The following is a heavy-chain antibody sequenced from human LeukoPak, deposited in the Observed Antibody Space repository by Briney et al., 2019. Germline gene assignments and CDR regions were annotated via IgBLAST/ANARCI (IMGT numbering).Heavy chain of an antibody. CDR3: ANGLPEADAFDI. V-gene: IGHV1-24*01. D-gene: IGHD1-1*01. Sequence: GASVKVSCKVSGYTLTELSMHWVRQAPGKGLEWMGGFDPEDGETIYAQKFQGRVTMTEDTSTDTAYMELSSLRSEDTAVYYCANGLPEADAFDIWGQGTMVTVSS. CDR1: GYTLTELS. J-gene: IGHJ3*02. CDR2: FDPEDGET.